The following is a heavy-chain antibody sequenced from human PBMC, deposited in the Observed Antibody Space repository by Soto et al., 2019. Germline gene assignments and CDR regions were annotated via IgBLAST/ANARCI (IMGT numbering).Heavy chain of an antibody. CDR2: ISSSGDAI. CDR1: GFIFSDYT. V-gene: IGHV3-48*01. CDR3: ARDHGGSTWFVGVYYFFGRDV. D-gene: IGHD6-13*01. J-gene: IGHJ6*02. Sequence: EVQLVESGGDLVQPGGSLRLSCAASGFIFSDYTMTWVRQAPGRGLEFVSHISSSGDAIFYAESVKGRFTVSRDNAKNSLYLQMNSLRADDTAVYFCARDHGGSTWFVGVYYFFGRDVWGQGTAVTVSS.